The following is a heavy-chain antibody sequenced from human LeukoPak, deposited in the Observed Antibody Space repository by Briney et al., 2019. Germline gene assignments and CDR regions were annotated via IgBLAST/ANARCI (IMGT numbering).Heavy chain of an antibody. Sequence: QPGRSLRLSCETSGFTFSTYGMHWVRQAPGKGLEWVALISFDGSDESYGTSVKGRFTISRDNSKNTVSLRINSLRVEDTGMYYCVKDLKGYEEVWGQGTLVTVSS. CDR3: VKDLKGYEEV. V-gene: IGHV3-30*18. D-gene: IGHD5-12*01. J-gene: IGHJ4*02. CDR2: ISFDGSDE. CDR1: GFTFSTYG.